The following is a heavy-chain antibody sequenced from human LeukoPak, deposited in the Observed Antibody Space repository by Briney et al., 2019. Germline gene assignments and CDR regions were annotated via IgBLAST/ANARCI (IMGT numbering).Heavy chain of an antibody. CDR3: ARDRGITMIVVGLFDY. D-gene: IGHD3-22*01. Sequence: PSETLSLTCTVSGGSISSGSYYWGWIRQPAGRGLEWIGRIYTSGSTNYNPSLKSRVTISVDTSKNQFSLKLSSVTAADTAVYYCARDRGITMIVVGLFDYWGQGTLVTVSS. V-gene: IGHV4-61*02. J-gene: IGHJ4*02. CDR1: GGSISSGSYY. CDR2: IYTSGST.